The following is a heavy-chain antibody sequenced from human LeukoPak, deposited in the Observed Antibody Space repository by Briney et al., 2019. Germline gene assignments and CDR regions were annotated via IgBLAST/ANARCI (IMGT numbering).Heavy chain of an antibody. CDR1: GYTFTSYD. D-gene: IGHD2-2*02. Sequence: ASVRVSCKASGYTFTSYDINWVRQATGQGLEWMGWMNTNSGNTGYAQKFQGRVTMTRNTSRSTAYMQLSSLRSEDTAVYYCARDLGYCSSTSCHSRFDPWGQGTLVTVSS. V-gene: IGHV1-8*01. CDR3: ARDLGYCSSTSCHSRFDP. J-gene: IGHJ5*02. CDR2: MNTNSGNT.